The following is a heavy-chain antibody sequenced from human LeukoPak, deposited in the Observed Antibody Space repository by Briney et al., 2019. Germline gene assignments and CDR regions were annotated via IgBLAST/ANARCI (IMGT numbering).Heavy chain of an antibody. J-gene: IGHJ4*02. V-gene: IGHV4-61*02. CDR3: ARDFWTYYYDSSGYPGVGFDY. D-gene: IGHD3-22*01. CDR2: IYTSGST. CDR1: GGSISSSSYY. Sequence: SETLSLTCTVSGGSISSSSYYWGWIRQPAGKGLEWIGRIYTSGSTNHNPSLKSRVTMAVDTSNNQFSLKLSSVTAADTAVYYCARDFWTYYYDSSGYPGVGFDYWGQGTLVTVSS.